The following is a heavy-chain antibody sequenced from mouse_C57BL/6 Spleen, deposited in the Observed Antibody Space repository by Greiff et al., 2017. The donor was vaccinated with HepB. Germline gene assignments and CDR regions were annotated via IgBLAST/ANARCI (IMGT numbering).Heavy chain of an antibody. Sequence: EVQLQQSGPELVKPGASVKIPCKASGYTFTDYNMDWVKQSHGKSLEWIGDINPNNGSTNYNQKFKGKATLTVDKSSSTAYMERRSLTSEDTAVYYCARNRARGYYAMDYWGQGTSVTVSS. CDR1: GYTFTDYN. V-gene: IGHV1-18*01. J-gene: IGHJ4*01. D-gene: IGHD3-3*01. CDR3: ARNRARGYYAMDY. CDR2: INPNNGST.